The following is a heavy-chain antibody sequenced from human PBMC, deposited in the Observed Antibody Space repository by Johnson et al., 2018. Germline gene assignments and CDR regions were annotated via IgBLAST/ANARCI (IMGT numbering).Heavy chain of an antibody. J-gene: IGHJ6*02. V-gene: IGHV3-23*04. CDR3: GKTKYYGSGSYYKTGDYYGMDV. D-gene: IGHD3-10*01. CDR1: GFTFISYA. CDR2: ISGSGGST. Sequence: VQLVESGGGLVQPGGSLRLSCAASGFTFISYAMSWVRQAPGKGLAWVAIISGSGGSTFYGDSVKGRFTISRDNSKNTLYVQMNSLRAEDTAVYYWGKTKYYGSGSYYKTGDYYGMDVWGQGTTVTVSS.